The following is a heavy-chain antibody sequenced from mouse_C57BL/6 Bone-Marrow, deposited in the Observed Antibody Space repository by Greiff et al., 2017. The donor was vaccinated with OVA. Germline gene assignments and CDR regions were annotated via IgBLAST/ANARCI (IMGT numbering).Heavy chain of an antibody. J-gene: IGHJ4*01. CDR1: GYTFTSYC. D-gene: IGHD6-1*01. CDR3: ARSVAFFYNAMDY. V-gene: IGHV1-72*01. CDR2: IDPNSGGT. Sequence: QVQLQQPGAELVKPGASVKLSCKASGYTFTSYCMHWVKQRPGRGLEWIGRIDPNSGGTKYNEKFKSKATLTVDKPSNTAYMQLSSLTSEDYAVYCCARSVAFFYNAMDYWGQGTSVTVSS.